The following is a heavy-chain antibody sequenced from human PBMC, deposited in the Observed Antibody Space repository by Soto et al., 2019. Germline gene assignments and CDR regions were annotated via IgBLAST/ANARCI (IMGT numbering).Heavy chain of an antibody. V-gene: IGHV1-69*01. CDR2: IIPIFGTA. CDR1: GGTLSGYA. CDR3: ARPTMVRGVMVNYYYYGMDV. D-gene: IGHD3-10*01. Sequence: QVQLVQSGAEVKKPGSSVKVSCKASGGTLSGYAISWVRQAPGQGLEWMGGIIPIFGTANYAQKFQGRVTITADESTSTAYMDLSSLRSEDTAVYYCARPTMVRGVMVNYYYYGMDVWGQGTTVTVSS. J-gene: IGHJ6*02.